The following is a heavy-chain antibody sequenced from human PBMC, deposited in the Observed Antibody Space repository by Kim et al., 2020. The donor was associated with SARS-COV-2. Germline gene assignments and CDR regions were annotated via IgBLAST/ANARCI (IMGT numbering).Heavy chain of an antibody. CDR3: ARTPHEDRAVGFWSGYTSEYYYYYYGMDV. CDR1: GFTFSDYY. CDR2: ISSSGSTI. D-gene: IGHD3-3*01. V-gene: IGHV3-11*01. J-gene: IGHJ6*02. Sequence: GGSLRLSCAASGFTFSDYYMSWIRQAPGKGLEWVSYISSSGSTIYYADSVKGRFTISRDNAKNSLYLQMNSLRAEDTAVYYCARTPHEDRAVGFWSGYTSEYYYYYYGMDVWGQGTTVTVSS.